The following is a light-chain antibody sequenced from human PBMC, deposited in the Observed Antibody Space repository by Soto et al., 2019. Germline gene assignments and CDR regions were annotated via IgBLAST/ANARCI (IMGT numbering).Light chain of an antibody. CDR1: SGHSSYG. CDR2: LNSDGSH. J-gene: IGLJ3*02. V-gene: IGLV4-69*01. CDR3: QTWGTGIQV. Sequence: QLVLTQSPSASASLGASVKVTCTLSSGHSSYGIAWHQQQPEKGPRFLMKLNSDGSHSKGDGIPDRFSGSSSGAERYLTISSLQSEDEADYYCQTWGTGIQVFGGGTKVTVL.